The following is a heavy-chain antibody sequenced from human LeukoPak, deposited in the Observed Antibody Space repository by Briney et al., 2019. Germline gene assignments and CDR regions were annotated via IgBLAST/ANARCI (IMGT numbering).Heavy chain of an antibody. CDR1: GFIFSSYS. CDR2: ISYDGSNK. V-gene: IGHV3-30*03. D-gene: IGHD3-22*01. CDR3: ARDMDSSGYYYAPDY. J-gene: IGHJ4*02. Sequence: GGSLRLSCAASGFIFSSYSMHWVRQAPGKGLEWVAVISYDGSNKYYADSVKGRFTISRDNSKNTLYLQMNSLRAEDTAVYYCARDMDSSGYYYAPDYWGQGTLVTVSS.